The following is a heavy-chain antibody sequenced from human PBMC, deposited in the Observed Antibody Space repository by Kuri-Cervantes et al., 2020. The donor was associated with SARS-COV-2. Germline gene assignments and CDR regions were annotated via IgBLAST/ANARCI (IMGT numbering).Heavy chain of an antibody. Sequence: ASVKVSCKASRYTFTSYYMHWVRQAPGQGLEWMGIINPSGGSTSYAQKFQGRVTMTRDTSTSTVYMELSSLRSEDTAVYYCARTRIAAAGTDAFDIWGQGTMVTVSS. CDR1: RYTFTSYY. J-gene: IGHJ3*02. V-gene: IGHV1-46*01. CDR3: ARTRIAAAGTDAFDI. CDR2: INPSGGST. D-gene: IGHD6-13*01.